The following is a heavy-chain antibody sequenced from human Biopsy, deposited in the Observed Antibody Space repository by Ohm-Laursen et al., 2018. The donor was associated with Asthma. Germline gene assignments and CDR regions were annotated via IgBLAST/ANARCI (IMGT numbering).Heavy chain of an antibody. CDR2: IYSSGTS. CDR3: ARGDSSNWPHYYFDY. CDR1: GFAVSRDY. V-gene: IGHV3-53*01. Sequence: SLRLSCTASGFAVSRDYMFWVRQAPGKGLEWVSVIYSSGTSHTADSVRGRFTISRDYSKNTLYLQMHSLRAEDTAVYYCARGDSSNWPHYYFDYWGQGTLVTVSS. D-gene: IGHD3-22*01. J-gene: IGHJ4*02.